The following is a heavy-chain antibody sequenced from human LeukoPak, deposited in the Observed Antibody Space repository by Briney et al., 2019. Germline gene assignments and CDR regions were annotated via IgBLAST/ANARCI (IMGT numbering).Heavy chain of an antibody. Sequence: SETLSLTCAVYGGSFSGYYWSWIRQPPGKGLEWIGEINHSGSTNYNPSLKSRVTISVDTSKNQFSLKLSSVTAADTAVYYCARDLWFGGGEAFDIWGQGTMVTVSS. CDR3: ARDLWFGGGEAFDI. V-gene: IGHV4-34*01. CDR2: INHSGST. CDR1: GGSFSGYY. D-gene: IGHD3-10*01. J-gene: IGHJ3*02.